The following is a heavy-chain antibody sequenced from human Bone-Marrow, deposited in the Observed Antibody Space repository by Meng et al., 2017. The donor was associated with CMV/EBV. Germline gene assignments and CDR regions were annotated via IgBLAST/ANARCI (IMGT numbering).Heavy chain of an antibody. V-gene: IGHV4-39*07. Sequence: SETLSLTCTVSGGSISSSSYYWGWIRQPPGKGLEWIGSIYYSGSTYYNPSLKSRVTISVDTSKSQFSLKLSSVTAADTAVYYCARDRGYCSGGSCYLMQWFDPWGQGTLVTVSS. J-gene: IGHJ5*02. CDR1: GGSISSSSYY. CDR2: IYYSGST. D-gene: IGHD2-15*01. CDR3: ARDRGYCSGGSCYLMQWFDP.